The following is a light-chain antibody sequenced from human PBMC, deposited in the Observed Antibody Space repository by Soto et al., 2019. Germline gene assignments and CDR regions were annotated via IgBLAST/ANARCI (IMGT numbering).Light chain of an antibody. J-gene: IGKJ4*01. CDR2: DAS. CDR3: QQYDNLPFP. V-gene: IGKV1-33*01. CDR1: QDISNY. Sequence: DLQMTQSPSSLSASVGDRVTITCQASQDISNYLNWYQQKPGKAPKLLIYDASNLETGVPSRFSGSRSGTDFTFTISSLQPEDIATYYCQQYDNLPFPFGGGTKVEIK.